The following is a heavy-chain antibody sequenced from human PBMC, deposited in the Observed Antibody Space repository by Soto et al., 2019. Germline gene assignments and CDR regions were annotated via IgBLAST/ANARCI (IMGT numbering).Heavy chain of an antibody. CDR1: GFTFSSYA. D-gene: IGHD3-3*01. CDR2: ISGSGGST. CDR3: AKDLEYYDFWSGYYPFDY. V-gene: IGHV3-23*01. J-gene: IGHJ4*02. Sequence: GGSLRLSCAASGFTFSSYAMSWVRQAPGKGLEWVSAISGSGGSTYYADSVKGRFTISRDNSKNTLYLQMNSLRAEETAVYYCAKDLEYYDFWSGYYPFDYWGQGTLVTVSS.